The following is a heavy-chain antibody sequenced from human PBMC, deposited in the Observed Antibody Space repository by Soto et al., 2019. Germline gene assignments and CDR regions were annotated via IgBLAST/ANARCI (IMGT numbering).Heavy chain of an antibody. V-gene: IGHV4-31*03. D-gene: IGHD2-21*01. CDR3: ARVVVFGGMDV. CDR2: IYYSGST. Sequence: QVQLQESGPGLVKPSQTLSLTCTVSGGSISSGGYYWSWIRQHPGKGLEWIGYIYYSGSTYYNPSLKRRVIISVDTAKIRFSLKLSSVTAADTAVYYCARVVVFGGMDVWGQGTTATVSS. CDR1: GGSISSGGYY. J-gene: IGHJ6*02.